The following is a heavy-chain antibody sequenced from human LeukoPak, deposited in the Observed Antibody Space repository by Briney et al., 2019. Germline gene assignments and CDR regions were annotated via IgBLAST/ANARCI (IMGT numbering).Heavy chain of an antibody. J-gene: IGHJ5*02. Sequence: GRSLRLSCAASGFIFSTYSMHWVRQAPGEGLEWVAIISYDGTNKYYADSVKGRFTISRDSAKNTLYLQMNSLTAEDTAVYYCARAAQHLAMYNWFDPWGQGTLVTVSS. CDR2: ISYDGTNK. D-gene: IGHD6-13*01. V-gene: IGHV3-30-3*01. CDR3: ARAAQHLAMYNWFDP. CDR1: GFIFSTYS.